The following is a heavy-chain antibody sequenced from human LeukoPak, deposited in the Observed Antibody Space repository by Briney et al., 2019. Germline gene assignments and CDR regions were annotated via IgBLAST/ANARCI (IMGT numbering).Heavy chain of an antibody. CDR3: ARRGGKNYGDYLLYYYYMDV. D-gene: IGHD4-17*01. J-gene: IGHJ6*03. V-gene: IGHV1-69*05. Sequence: GASVTVSCKASGGTFSSYAISWVRQAPGQGLEWMGGIIPIFGTANYAQKFQGRVTMTTDTSTSTAYMELRSLRSDDTAMYYCARRGGKNYGDYLLYYYYMDVWGKGTTVTVSS. CDR2: IIPIFGTA. CDR1: GGTFSSYA.